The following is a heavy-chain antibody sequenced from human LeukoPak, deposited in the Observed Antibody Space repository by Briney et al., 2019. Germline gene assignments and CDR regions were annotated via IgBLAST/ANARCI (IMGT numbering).Heavy chain of an antibody. CDR3: ARRDLVVATAGYFDY. CDR1: GGSISRSKW. CDR2: IYHSGST. Sequence: TSETLSLTCNVSGGSISRSKWWSWVRQPPGKGLEWIGEIYHSGSTNYNPSLKSRVTISVDKSKNQFSLNLSSVTAADTAVYYCARRDLVVATAGYFDYWGQGTLVTVSS. J-gene: IGHJ4*02. D-gene: IGHD5-12*01. V-gene: IGHV4-4*02.